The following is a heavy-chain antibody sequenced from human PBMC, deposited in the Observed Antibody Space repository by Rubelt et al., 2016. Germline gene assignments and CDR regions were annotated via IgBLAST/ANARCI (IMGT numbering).Heavy chain of an antibody. CDR3: ARHASGANSYYDY. J-gene: IGHJ4*02. CDR1: GGSITSYY. CDR2: IYYSGST. Sequence: QVQLQESGPGLVKPSETLSLTCTVSGGSITSYYWNWIRRPPGKGLEWIGYIYYSGSTNYNPSLKSRVTISVDTSKNQFSLKLIAVTAADTAVYYCARHASGANSYYDYWGQGTLVTVSS. D-gene: IGHD4-11*01. V-gene: IGHV4-59*08.